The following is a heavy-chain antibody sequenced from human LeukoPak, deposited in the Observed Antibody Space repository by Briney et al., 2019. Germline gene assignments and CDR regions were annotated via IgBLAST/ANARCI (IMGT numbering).Heavy chain of an antibody. J-gene: IGHJ3*02. CDR3: ARGQDDFWSGYYFRAFDI. Sequence: GESLKISCKGSGYSFTRYWIGWVRQATGQGLEWMGWMNPNSGNTGYAQKFQGRVTITRNTSISTAYMELSSLRSEDTAVYYCARGQDDFWSGYYFRAFDIWGQGTMVTVSS. CDR2: MNPNSGNT. V-gene: IGHV1-8*03. D-gene: IGHD3-3*01. CDR1: GYSFTRYW.